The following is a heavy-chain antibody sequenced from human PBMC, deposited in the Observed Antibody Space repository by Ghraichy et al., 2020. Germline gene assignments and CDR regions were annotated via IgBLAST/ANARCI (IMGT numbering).Heavy chain of an antibody. D-gene: IGHD1-26*01. J-gene: IGHJ4*02. V-gene: IGHV4-30-2*01. CDR3: AGYSGSYFDY. Sequence: SQTISLTCAVSGGSISSGGYSWSWIRQPPGKGLEWIGYIYHSGSTYYNPSLKSRVTISVDRSKNQFSLKLSSVTAADTAMYYCAGYSGSYFDYWGQGTLVTVSS. CDR1: GGSISSGGYS. CDR2: IYHSGST.